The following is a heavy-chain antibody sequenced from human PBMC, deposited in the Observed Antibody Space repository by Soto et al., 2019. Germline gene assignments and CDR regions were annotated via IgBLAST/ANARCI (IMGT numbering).Heavy chain of an antibody. V-gene: IGHV3-30*03. D-gene: IGHD1-7*01. CDR3: ATEGTPVTPPGDAFDI. J-gene: IGHJ3*02. CDR1: GFTFSSYG. CDR2: ISYDGRDK. Sequence: QVQLVESGGGVVQPGRSLRPSFAASGFTFSSYGMHWVRQAPGRGLEWVAFISYDGRDKYYADSVKGRFTISRDNPKNTLYLQMNSLRAEDTAVYYCATEGTPVTPPGDAFDIWGQGTMVTVSS.